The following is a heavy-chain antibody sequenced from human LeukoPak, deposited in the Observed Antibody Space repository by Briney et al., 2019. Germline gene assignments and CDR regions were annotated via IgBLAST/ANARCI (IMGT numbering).Heavy chain of an antibody. V-gene: IGHV3-23*01. CDR3: AKDRSMNNWNAFHFDL. CDR2: ISGGGSGT. D-gene: IGHD1-20*01. CDR1: GFTFSSYA. Sequence: GGSLRLSCSASGFTFSSYAMTWVRQAPGKGLEWVSLISGGGSGTYYADSVKGRFTISRDNSKNTLFLQMDNLRADDTAVYSCAKDRSMNNWNAFHFDLWGRGTLVTVSS. J-gene: IGHJ2*01.